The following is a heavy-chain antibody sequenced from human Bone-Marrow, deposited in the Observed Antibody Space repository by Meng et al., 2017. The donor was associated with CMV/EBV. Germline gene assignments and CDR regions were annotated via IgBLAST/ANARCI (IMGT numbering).Heavy chain of an antibody. CDR3: TTFDY. CDR2: IKSKTDGGTT. V-gene: IGHV3-15*01. CDR1: GYSVSSTYY. J-gene: IGHJ4*02. Sequence: GGSLRLSCTVSGYSVSSTYYWGWVRQAPGKGLEWVGRIKSKTDGGTTDYAAPVKGRFTISRDDSKNTLYLQMNSLKTEDTAVYYCTTFDYWGQGTLVTVSS.